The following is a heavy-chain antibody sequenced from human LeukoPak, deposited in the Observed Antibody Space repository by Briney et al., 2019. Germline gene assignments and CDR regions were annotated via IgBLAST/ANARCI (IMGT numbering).Heavy chain of an antibody. CDR3: ARGEGPSGGSLTFDY. D-gene: IGHD2-15*01. Sequence: SETLPLTCAVYGGSFSGYYWSGIRQPPGKGLEWIGEINHSGSTNYNPSRKSRVTISVDTSKNQFSLKLSSVTAADTAVYYCARGEGPSGGSLTFDYWGQGTLVTVSS. J-gene: IGHJ4*02. CDR2: INHSGST. V-gene: IGHV4-34*01. CDR1: GGSFSGYY.